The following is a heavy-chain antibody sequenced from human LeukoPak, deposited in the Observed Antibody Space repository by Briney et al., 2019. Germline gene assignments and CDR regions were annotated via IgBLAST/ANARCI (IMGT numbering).Heavy chain of an antibody. CDR3: ARNYEFDDAFDI. V-gene: IGHV1-2*02. Sequence: ASVKVSCKASGYTFTGYYMHWVRQAPGQGLEWMGWINPNSGGTNYAQKFQGRVTMTRDTSISTAYMELSRLRSDDTAVYYCARNYEFDDAFDIWGQGTTVTVSS. J-gene: IGHJ3*02. CDR1: GYTFTGYY. D-gene: IGHD3-3*01. CDR2: INPNSGGT.